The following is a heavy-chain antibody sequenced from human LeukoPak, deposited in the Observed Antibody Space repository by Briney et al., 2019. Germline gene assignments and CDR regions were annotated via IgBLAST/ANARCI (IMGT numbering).Heavy chain of an antibody. CDR1: GGSFSGYY. V-gene: IGHV4-34*01. J-gene: IGHJ6*04. Sequence: PSETLSLTCAVYGGSFSGYYWSWIRQPPGKGLEWIGEINHSGSTNYNPSLKSRVTISVDTSKNQFSLKLSSVTAVDTAVYYCARLRGVYSGYDSVWGKGTTVTVSS. CDR3: ARLRGVYSGYDSV. D-gene: IGHD5-12*01. CDR2: INHSGST.